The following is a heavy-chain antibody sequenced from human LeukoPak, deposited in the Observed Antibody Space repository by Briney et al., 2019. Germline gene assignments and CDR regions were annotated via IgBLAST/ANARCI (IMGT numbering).Heavy chain of an antibody. CDR3: AKDGVVSTIRPYFFDS. D-gene: IGHD5/OR15-5a*01. CDR2: IKSKTDGGTS. CDR1: GLTSSSAW. V-gene: IGHV3-15*01. Sequence: GGSLRLSCAVSGLTSSSAWMSGVRQAPGKGLEGVGRIKSKTDGGTSDYAAAVKGRFMTPRDDSKNTIFLQMNSLKTEDTAVYYCAKDGVVSTIRPYFFDSWGQGALVTVSS. J-gene: IGHJ4*02.